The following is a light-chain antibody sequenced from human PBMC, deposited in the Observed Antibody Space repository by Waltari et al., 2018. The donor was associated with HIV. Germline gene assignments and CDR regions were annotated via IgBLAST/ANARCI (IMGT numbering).Light chain of an antibody. CDR2: GAS. CDR1: QNINTN. Sequence: EVVMTQSPDTPSVSPGERVSLSCTSSQNINTNLAWFHQKPGQSPSLLMYGASTRTSGTPVTFSASGSGTAFTLTISSLQSEEFAIYYCQQYNDWPLTFGGGTKVDIK. J-gene: IGKJ4*01. V-gene: IGKV3-15*01. CDR3: QQYNDWPLT.